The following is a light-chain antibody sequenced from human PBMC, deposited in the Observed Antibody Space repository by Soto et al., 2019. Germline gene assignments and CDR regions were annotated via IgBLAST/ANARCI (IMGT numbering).Light chain of an antibody. V-gene: IGLV2-14*01. CDR3: SSYTRSRAYG. CDR1: SSDVGGYNY. J-gene: IGLJ1*01. CDR2: EVS. Sequence: QCVLTQPASVSGSPGQSITISCTGTSSDVGGYNYVSWYQQQSGKAPKLLIHEVSNRPSGVSNRFSAFKSGNTASLTISGLQVEDEADYYCSSYTRSRAYGFGIGTQVTV.